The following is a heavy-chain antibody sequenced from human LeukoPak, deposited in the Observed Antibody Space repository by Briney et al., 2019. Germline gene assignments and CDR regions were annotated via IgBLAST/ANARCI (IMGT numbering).Heavy chain of an antibody. J-gene: IGHJ4*02. CDR2: ISSSGSYI. CDR1: GFTFSIYN. D-gene: IGHD6-19*01. CDR3: ARDMYSSGWYPIDS. V-gene: IGHV3-21*01. Sequence: GGSLRLSCAASGFTFSIYNMNEVRQAPGKGLEWVSSISSSGSYIYYADSVRGRFTVSRDNAKNPLYLQMHSLRAEDTAVYYCARDMYSSGWYPIDSWGQGTLVTVSS.